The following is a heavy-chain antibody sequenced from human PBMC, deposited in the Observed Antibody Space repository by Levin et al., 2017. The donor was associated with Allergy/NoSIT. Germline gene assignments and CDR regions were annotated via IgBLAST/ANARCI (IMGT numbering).Heavy chain of an antibody. CDR2: ISYDGSNK. CDR1: GFTFSSYA. D-gene: IGHD1-26*01. CDR3: ARDRGVQGGGSYFRGYFDL. J-gene: IGHJ2*01. Sequence: GESLKISCAASGFTFSSYAMHWVRQAPGKGLEWVAVISYDGSNKYYADSVKGRFTISRDNSKNTLYLQMNSLRAEDTAVYYCARDRGVQGGGSYFRGYFDLWGRGTLVTVSS. V-gene: IGHV3-30*04.